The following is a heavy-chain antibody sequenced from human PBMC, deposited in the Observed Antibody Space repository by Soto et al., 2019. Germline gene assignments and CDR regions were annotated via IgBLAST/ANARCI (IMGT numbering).Heavy chain of an antibody. V-gene: IGHV1-3*01. CDR1: GYTFTRNA. D-gene: IGHD3-9*01. J-gene: IGHJ4*02. Sequence: QVQLVQSGAEVKKPGASVKVSCKASGYTFTRNAIHWVRQAPGQRLEWIGRINAGNGDTKYSQKFQGRVTITRDTPASAAYMELSTLGSEDTSVYVCARSETDYSTFDYWGQGPLVTVSS. CDR3: ARSETDYSTFDY. CDR2: INAGNGDT.